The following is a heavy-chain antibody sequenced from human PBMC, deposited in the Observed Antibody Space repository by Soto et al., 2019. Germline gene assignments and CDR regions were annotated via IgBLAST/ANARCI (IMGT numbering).Heavy chain of an antibody. D-gene: IGHD6-13*01. Sequence: SLRLSCAASGFTFSSYAMHWVRQAPGKGLEWVAVISYDGSNKYYADSVKGRFTISRDNSKNTLYLQMNSLRAEDTAVYYCATIAAAGTLDYWGPGTLVTVSS. CDR2: ISYDGSNK. CDR1: GFTFSSYA. J-gene: IGHJ4*02. V-gene: IGHV3-30-3*01. CDR3: ATIAAAGTLDY.